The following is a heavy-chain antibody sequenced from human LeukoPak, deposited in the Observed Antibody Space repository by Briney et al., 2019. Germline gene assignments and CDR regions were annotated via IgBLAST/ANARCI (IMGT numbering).Heavy chain of an antibody. CDR1: GDSLSGYY. V-gene: IGHV4-59*01. J-gene: IGHJ4*02. CDR2: VYHTGHT. Sequence: SETQSLTCTVSGDSLSGYYWSWIRQPPGKGLEWIGYVYHTGHTHYSPSLKSRVTVSLNTSRNQVSLILSSVTAADTAVYYCARHRFGHLFDYWGQGTLVFVSS. D-gene: IGHD3-16*01. CDR3: ARHRFGHLFDY.